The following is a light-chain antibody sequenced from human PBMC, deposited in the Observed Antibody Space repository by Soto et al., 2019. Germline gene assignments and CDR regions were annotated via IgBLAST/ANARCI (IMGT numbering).Light chain of an antibody. J-gene: IGKJ1*01. CDR1: QSVSSNY. CDR3: QQYGSSIKT. Sequence: EIVLTQFPGTLSLSPGERATLSCGASQSVSSNYLAWYQQRPGQPPNLLIFGASNRATGIPDRFSGSGSGTDFTLTIRRLEPEDFAVYYCQQYGSSIKTFGQGTKVDIQ. CDR2: GAS. V-gene: IGKV3-20*01.